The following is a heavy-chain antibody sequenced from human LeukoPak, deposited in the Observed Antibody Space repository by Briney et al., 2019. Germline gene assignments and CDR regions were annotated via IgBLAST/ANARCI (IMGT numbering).Heavy chain of an antibody. CDR2: IIPILGIA. Sequence: SVTVSCKASGGTFISYAISWVRQAPGQGLEWMGRIIPILGIANYAQKFQGRVTITADKSTSTAYMELSSLRSEDTAVYYCARDPVDIVATIIHYYYGMDVWGQGTTVTVSS. D-gene: IGHD5-12*01. CDR1: GGTFISYA. J-gene: IGHJ6*02. V-gene: IGHV1-69*04. CDR3: ARDPVDIVATIIHYYYGMDV.